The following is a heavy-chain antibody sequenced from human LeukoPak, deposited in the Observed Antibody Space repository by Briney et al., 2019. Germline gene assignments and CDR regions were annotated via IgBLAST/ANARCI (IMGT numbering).Heavy chain of an antibody. CDR3: AKDWYYYDSSGPYYFDY. CDR2: ISGSGGST. Sequence: GGSLRLSCAASGFTFSSYAMSWVRQAPGKGLQWVSAISGSGGSTYYADSVKGRFTISRDNSKNTLYLQMNSLRAEDTAVYYCAKDWYYYDSSGPYYFDYWGQGTLVTVSS. D-gene: IGHD3-22*01. CDR1: GFTFSSYA. J-gene: IGHJ4*02. V-gene: IGHV3-23*01.